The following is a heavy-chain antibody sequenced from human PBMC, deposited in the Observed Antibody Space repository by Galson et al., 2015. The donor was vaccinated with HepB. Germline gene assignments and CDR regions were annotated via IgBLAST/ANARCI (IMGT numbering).Heavy chain of an antibody. D-gene: IGHD2-21*01. V-gene: IGHV3-74*03. CDR3: ARGDYLVPRGVEVDYYYHGLDV. Sequence: SLRLSCAASGLTFTSHWMYWVRQAPGKGLEWISRINNEGTGTMYADSVKGRFSISRDNSKNTVYLQMSSLRAEDTAVYYCARGDYLVPRGVEVDYYYHGLDVWGQGTTVTVSS. J-gene: IGHJ6*02. CDR1: GLTFTSHW. CDR2: INNEGTGT.